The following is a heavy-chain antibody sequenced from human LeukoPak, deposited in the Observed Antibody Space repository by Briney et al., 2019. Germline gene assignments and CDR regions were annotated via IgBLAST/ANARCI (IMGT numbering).Heavy chain of an antibody. CDR2: INPSGGST. D-gene: IGHD2-15*01. J-gene: IGHJ4*02. V-gene: IGHV1-46*01. Sequence: ASVKVSCKASGYTFTSYYMHWVRQAPGQGLEWMGIINPSGGSTSYAQKFQGRVTMTRDTSTSTVYMELSSLRSEDTAVYYCARARGYCSGGSCRHFDYWGQGTLVTVSS. CDR3: ARARGYCSGGSCRHFDY. CDR1: GYTFTSYY.